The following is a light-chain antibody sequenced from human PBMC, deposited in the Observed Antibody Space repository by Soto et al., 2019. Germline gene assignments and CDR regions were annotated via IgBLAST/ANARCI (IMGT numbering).Light chain of an antibody. CDR2: GVS. V-gene: IGKV3-15*01. CDR3: QQYNNLPPWT. J-gene: IGKJ1*01. Sequence: ERLMTQSPDTVSVSPGERVTLSCRASQSVGSNLAWYQQKPGQPPRLLMYGVSTRATGIPARFSGSGSGTDFTLTISSLQSEDLAFYSCQQYNNLPPWTFGQGTKVELK. CDR1: QSVGSN.